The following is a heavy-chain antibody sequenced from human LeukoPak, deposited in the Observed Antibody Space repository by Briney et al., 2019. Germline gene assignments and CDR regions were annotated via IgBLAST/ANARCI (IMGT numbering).Heavy chain of an antibody. Sequence: PGGSLRLSCAASGFTFSNYGLHWVRQAPGKGLEWVAFIKYDGSNEYYADSVKGRFTISRDNSKNTLYLQVNSLRAEDTAVYYCALQGSPQPNYYYYYMDVWGNGTTVTVSS. CDR2: IKYDGSNE. D-gene: IGHD5-24*01. CDR3: ALQGSPQPNYYYYYMDV. V-gene: IGHV3-30*02. J-gene: IGHJ6*03. CDR1: GFTFSNYG.